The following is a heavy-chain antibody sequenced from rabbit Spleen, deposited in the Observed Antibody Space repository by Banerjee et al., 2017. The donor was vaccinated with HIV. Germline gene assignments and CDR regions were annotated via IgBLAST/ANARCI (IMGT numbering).Heavy chain of an antibody. J-gene: IGHJ6*01. Sequence: QSLEESGGDLVKPGASLTLTCTASGFSFSSSDYMCWVRQAPGKGLEWISCIAGSSGDTTYYANWAKGRFTCSKTSSTTATLQMTRLTVADTATYFCARDSGSSFSSYGMDLWGPGTLVTVS. CDR3: ARDSGSSFSSYGMDL. CDR2: IAGSSGDTT. CDR1: GFSFSSSDY. D-gene: IGHD8-1*01. V-gene: IGHV1S40*01.